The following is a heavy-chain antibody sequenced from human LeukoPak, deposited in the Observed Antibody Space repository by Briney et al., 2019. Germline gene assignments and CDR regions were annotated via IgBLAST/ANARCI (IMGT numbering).Heavy chain of an antibody. CDR1: GFIFSSYG. V-gene: IGHV3-33*01. Sequence: PGRSLRLSCAASGFIFSSYGMHWVRQAPGKGLEWVAVIWYDGSNKYYADSVKGRFTISRDNSKNTLYLQMNSLRAEDTAVYYCARGVVQWLAYFDYWGQGTLVTVSS. CDR3: ARGVVQWLAYFDY. D-gene: IGHD6-19*01. J-gene: IGHJ4*02. CDR2: IWYDGSNK.